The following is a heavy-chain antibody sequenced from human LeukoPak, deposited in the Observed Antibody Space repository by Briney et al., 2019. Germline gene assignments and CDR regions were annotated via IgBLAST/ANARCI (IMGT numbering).Heavy chain of an antibody. CDR2: ISGSGGST. CDR3: SKDRICTNGVCFFDY. CDR1: GFTFSSYA. V-gene: IGHV3-23*01. D-gene: IGHD2-8*01. Sequence: GGSLRLSCAASGFTFSSYAMSWVRQAPGKGLEWVSAISGSGGSTYYADSVKGRFTISRDNSKNTLYLQMNSLSAEDTAVYYYSKDRICTNGVCFFDYWGQGTLVTVSS. J-gene: IGHJ4*02.